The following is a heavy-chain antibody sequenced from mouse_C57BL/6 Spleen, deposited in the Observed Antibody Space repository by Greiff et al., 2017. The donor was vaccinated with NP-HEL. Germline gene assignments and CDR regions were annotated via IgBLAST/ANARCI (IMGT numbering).Heavy chain of an antibody. V-gene: IGHV15-2*01. CDR1: DSEVFPIAY. CDR3: ARSIRGSSYPAYFDY. J-gene: IGHJ2*01. CDR2: ILPSIGRT. D-gene: IGHD1-1*01. Sequence: QVQLKESGSELRSPGSSVKLSCKDFDSEVFPIAYMSWVRQKPGHGFEWIGGILPSIGRTIYGEKFEDKATLDADTLSNTAYLELNSLTSEDSAIYYCARSIRGSSYPAYFDYWGQGTTLTVSS.